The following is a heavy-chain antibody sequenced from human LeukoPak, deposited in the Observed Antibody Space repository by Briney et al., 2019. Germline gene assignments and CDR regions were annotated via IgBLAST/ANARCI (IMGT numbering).Heavy chain of an antibody. CDR3: ARDRSSTAGTFDY. CDR2: IYYSGST. V-gene: IGHV4-59*01. J-gene: IGHJ4*02. CDR1: GGSISSYY. D-gene: IGHD6-13*01. Sequence: SETLSLTCTVSGGSISSYYWSWLRQPPGKGLEWIGYIYYSGSTNYNPPLKSRVNISVDTSKNQFSLTLSSVTAADTAVYYCARDRSSTAGTFDYWGQGTLVTVSS.